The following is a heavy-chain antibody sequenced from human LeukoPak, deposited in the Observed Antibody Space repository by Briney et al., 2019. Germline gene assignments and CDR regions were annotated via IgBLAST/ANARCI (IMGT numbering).Heavy chain of an antibody. Sequence: SETLSLTCTVSGGSISSSSYYWGWIRQPPGKGLEWIGSIYYSGSTYYNPSLKSRVTISVDTSKNQFSLKLSSVTAADTAVYYCAGEADSSSWYRNYYYYYMDVWGEGTTVTVS. CDR2: IYYSGST. CDR3: AGEADSSSWYRNYYYYYMDV. D-gene: IGHD6-13*01. CDR1: GGSISSSSYY. V-gene: IGHV4-39*07. J-gene: IGHJ6*03.